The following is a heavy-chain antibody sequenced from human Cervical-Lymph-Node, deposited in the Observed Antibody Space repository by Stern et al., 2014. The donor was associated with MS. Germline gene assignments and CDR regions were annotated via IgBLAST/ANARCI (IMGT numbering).Heavy chain of an antibody. CDR3: ARHQGGISAF. Sequence: VQLVESGAEVKKPGSSVKVSCKASGDSFSNFDIGWVRQAPGQGTEWLGGITPLFGTANYAQRLQDRVTFTADVSTNTVYMELSRLTSEDTAVYYCARHQGGISAFWGQGTLVTVSS. J-gene: IGHJ4*02. CDR1: GDSFSNFD. D-gene: IGHD1-14*01. V-gene: IGHV1-69*01. CDR2: ITPLFGTA.